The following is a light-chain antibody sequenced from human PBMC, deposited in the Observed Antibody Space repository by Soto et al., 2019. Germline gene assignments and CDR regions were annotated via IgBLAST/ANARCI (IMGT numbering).Light chain of an antibody. J-gene: IGKJ4*01. CDR1: QGIRSY. CDR2: AAS. Sequence: IRMTQSPSSFSASTGDRVTITCRASQGIRSYLAWYQQKSGKAPKLLIYAASTLQAGVPSRFSGSGSGTDFTLTISSLQPEDVAAYYCQKYNGAPLTFGGGTKVDIK. CDR3: QKYNGAPLT. V-gene: IGKV1-27*01.